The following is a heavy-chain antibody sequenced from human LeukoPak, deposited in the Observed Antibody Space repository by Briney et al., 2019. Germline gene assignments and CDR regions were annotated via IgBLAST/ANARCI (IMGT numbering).Heavy chain of an antibody. CDR2: LHRDGSV. CDR3: AKEGSSSWYHFDC. V-gene: IGHV3-53*01. D-gene: IGHD6-13*01. J-gene: IGHJ4*02. Sequence: GGSLRLSCAASGFTVSDNNMIWVRQAPGKGLEWVSTLHRDGSVRYADSVKGRFTISRDNSKNTLNLQMNSLRAEDTAVYYCAKEGSSSWYHFDCWGQGTLVTVSS. CDR1: GFTVSDNN.